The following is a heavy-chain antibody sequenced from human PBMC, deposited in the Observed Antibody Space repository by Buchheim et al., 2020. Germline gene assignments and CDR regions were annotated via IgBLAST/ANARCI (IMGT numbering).Heavy chain of an antibody. V-gene: IGHV3-30-3*01. CDR1: GFTFSSYA. D-gene: IGHD3-22*01. CDR3: ARDGYYYDSSGYYPDY. J-gene: IGHJ4*02. Sequence: QVQLVESGGGVVQPGRSLRLSCAASGFTFSSYAMHWVRQAPRKGLEWVAVISYDGSNKYYADSVKGRFTISRDNSKNTLYLQMNSLRAEDTAVYYCARDGYYYDSSGYYPDYWGQGTL. CDR2: ISYDGSNK.